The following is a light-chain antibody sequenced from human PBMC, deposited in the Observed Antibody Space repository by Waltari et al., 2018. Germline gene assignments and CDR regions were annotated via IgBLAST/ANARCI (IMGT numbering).Light chain of an antibody. CDR2: DAS. J-gene: IGKJ1*01. CDR1: QSVSTY. V-gene: IGKV3-11*01. CDR3: QQRSDWWT. Sequence: EIVLTQSQATLSLSPGERASLSCRASQSVSTYLAWYQQRPGQAPRLLISDASNRATGIPARFSGGGSGTDFTLTISSLEPEDFTVYYCQQRSDWWTFGQGTKVEIK.